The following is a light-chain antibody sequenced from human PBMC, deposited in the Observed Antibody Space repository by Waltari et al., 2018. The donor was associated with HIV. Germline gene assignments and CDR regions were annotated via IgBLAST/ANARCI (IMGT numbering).Light chain of an antibody. CDR3: QAWDSSTVV. CDR2: QDN. CDR1: DLGGSS. V-gene: IGLV3-1*01. J-gene: IGLJ2*01. Sequence: SYELTQPPSVSVSPGQTATITCPGEDLGGSSACWYQQKPGLSPVLVIYQDNKRASGIFERFSGSNSGNAATLTISGTQAMDEADYFCQAWDSSTVVFGGGTKLTVL.